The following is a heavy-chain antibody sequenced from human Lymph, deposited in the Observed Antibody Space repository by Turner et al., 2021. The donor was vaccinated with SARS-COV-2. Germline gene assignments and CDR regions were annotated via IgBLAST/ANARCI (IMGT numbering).Heavy chain of an antibody. CDR2: TIPNFGIA. CDR3: ASDETGPMGY. J-gene: IGHJ4*02. Sequence: QGQLVHSGAGSTNPGASVRVSCKASGGTFRTYAIRGVGQAPGQGVEWLGGTIPNFGIAIYAQKFQGRVTITADNFTSTAYMELGSLRSEDTAVYYCASDETGPMGYWGRGTLVTVSS. V-gene: IGHV1-69*10. D-gene: IGHD1-1*01. CDR1: GGTFRTYA.